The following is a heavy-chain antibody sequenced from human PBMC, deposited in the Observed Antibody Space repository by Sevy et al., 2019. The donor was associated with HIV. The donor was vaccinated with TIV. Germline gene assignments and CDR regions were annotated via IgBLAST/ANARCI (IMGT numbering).Heavy chain of an antibody. D-gene: IGHD5-18*01. J-gene: IGHJ6*02. V-gene: IGHV3-49*04. Sequence: GGSLRLSCTASGFTFGDYAMSWVRQAPGKGLEWVGFIRSKAYGGKTEYAASVKGRFTISRDDSKSIAYLQMNSLKTEDTAVYYCTRDWGYSYAKREYYYYGMDVWGQGTTVTVSS. CDR3: TRDWGYSYAKREYYYYGMDV. CDR2: IRSKAYGGKT. CDR1: GFTFGDYA.